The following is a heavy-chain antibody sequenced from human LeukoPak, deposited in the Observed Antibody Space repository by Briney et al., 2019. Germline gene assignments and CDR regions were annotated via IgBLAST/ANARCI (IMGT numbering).Heavy chain of an antibody. V-gene: IGHV4-59*01. J-gene: IGHJ5*02. CDR1: GCSISSYY. Sequence: PSETLSLTCTVSGCSISSYYWSWIRQPPGKGLEWIGYIYYSGSTNYNPSLKSRVTISVDTSKNQFSLKLSSVTAADTAVYYCARAYDYWFDPWGQGTLVTVSS. CDR3: ARAYDYWFDP. D-gene: IGHD3-3*01. CDR2: IYYSGST.